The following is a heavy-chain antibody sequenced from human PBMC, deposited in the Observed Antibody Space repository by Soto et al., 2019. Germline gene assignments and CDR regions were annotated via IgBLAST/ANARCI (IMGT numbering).Heavy chain of an antibody. CDR2: TSPDGTNK. V-gene: IGHV3-30*03. J-gene: IGHJ4*02. D-gene: IGHD1-1*01. CDR3: ATDWNDGGRLDY. CDR1: GFTFSSYG. Sequence: QVQLVESGGGVVQPGRSLRLSCAASGFTFSSYGMHWVRQAPGKGLEWVTVTSPDGTNKYYADSVKGRFTISRDNSKNTLYLQMYGLTTEDTAVYYCATDWNDGGRLDYWGQGTLVTVSS.